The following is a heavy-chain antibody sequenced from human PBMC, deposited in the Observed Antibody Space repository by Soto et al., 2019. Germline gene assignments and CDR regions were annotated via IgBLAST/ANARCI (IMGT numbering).Heavy chain of an antibody. CDR3: VREDWQRFDH. D-gene: IGHD6-25*01. Sequence: EVQLVESGGGLVQPGGSLRLSCEASGFMFSAYWMSWVRQDPRKGMEWVATISGGASDKFYVDSVKGRFTISRDDAKNSLYLQMNSLRDKDTAVYYCVREDWQRFDHWGQGTLVTVSS. CDR1: GFMFSAYW. J-gene: IGHJ4*02. CDR2: ISGGASDK. V-gene: IGHV3-7*01.